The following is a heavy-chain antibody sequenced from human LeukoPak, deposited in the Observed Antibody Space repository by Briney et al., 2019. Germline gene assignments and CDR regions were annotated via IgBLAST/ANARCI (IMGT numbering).Heavy chain of an antibody. Sequence: GASVKVSCKASGYTFTSYYMHWVRQAPGQGLEWMGIINPSGGSTSYAQKFQGRVTMTRDTSTSTVYMELSSLRSEDTAVYYCARSGYCSSTSCPGNYYYYCMDVWGKGTTVTVSS. V-gene: IGHV1-46*03. J-gene: IGHJ6*03. CDR1: GYTFTSYY. D-gene: IGHD2-2*03. CDR3: ARSGYCSSTSCPGNYYYYCMDV. CDR2: INPSGGST.